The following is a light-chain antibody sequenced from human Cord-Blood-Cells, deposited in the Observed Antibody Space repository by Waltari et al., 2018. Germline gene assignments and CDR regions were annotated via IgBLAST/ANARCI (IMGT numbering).Light chain of an antibody. CDR2: GAS. CDR3: QQYGSAPLA. Sequence: EIVLTQSPGSLSLSTGERATLTCRASQSVSSSYLDWYQQKPGHAPRLLIYGASSRATGIPDRFSGSGSETDFTLTISRREPEDFAVYYCQQYGSAPLAFGGGTKVEIE. CDR1: QSVSSSY. V-gene: IGKV3-20*01. J-gene: IGKJ4*01.